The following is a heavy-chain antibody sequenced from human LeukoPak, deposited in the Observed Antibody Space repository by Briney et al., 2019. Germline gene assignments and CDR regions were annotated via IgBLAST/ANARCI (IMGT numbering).Heavy chain of an antibody. CDR2: INPSGGST. CDR3: ARRYSGYDFGY. CDR1: GYTFAGFY. J-gene: IGHJ4*02. Sequence: ASVKVSCKASGYTFAGFYIHWVRQAPGQGLEWMGRINPSGGSTIYAQKFQGRVTMTSDTSTTTVYMEMNSLRPEDTAVYSCARRYSGYDFGYWGQGTLVTVSS. D-gene: IGHD5-12*01. V-gene: IGHV1-46*01.